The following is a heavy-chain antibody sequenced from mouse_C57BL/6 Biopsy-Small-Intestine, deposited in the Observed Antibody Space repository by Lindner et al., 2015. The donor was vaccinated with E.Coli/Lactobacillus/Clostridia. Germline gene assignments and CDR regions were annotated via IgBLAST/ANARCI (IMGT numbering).Heavy chain of an antibody. J-gene: IGHJ3*01. CDR2: IIVGTGDT. CDR1: GFTFSNSA. Sequence: SVKVSCKASGFTFSNSALQWVRQTRGQRPDWIGWIIVGTGDTTYAQKFQDRVIISRDMSTSTSYLELSSLTSEDTAVYYCVADPRYPGFIHGEHFHHWGQGTLVTVS. D-gene: IGHD1-1*01. V-gene: IGHV1S18*01. CDR3: VADPRYPGFIHGEHFHH.